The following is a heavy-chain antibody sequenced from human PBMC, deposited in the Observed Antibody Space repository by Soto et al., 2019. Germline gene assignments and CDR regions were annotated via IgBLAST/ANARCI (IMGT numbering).Heavy chain of an antibody. V-gene: IGHV4-59*01. J-gene: IGHJ5*02. D-gene: IGHD3-10*01. CDR1: GGSMSSYY. CDR2: IYYSGST. CDR3: ARYGSGSSVWFDP. Sequence: QVQLQESGPGLVKPSETLSLTCTVSGGSMSSYYWSWIRQPPGKGLEWIGYIYYSGSTIYNPSLKSRVTRSVDTSQNQFSLKLSSVTAADTAVYYCARYGSGSSVWFDPWGQGTLVTVSS.